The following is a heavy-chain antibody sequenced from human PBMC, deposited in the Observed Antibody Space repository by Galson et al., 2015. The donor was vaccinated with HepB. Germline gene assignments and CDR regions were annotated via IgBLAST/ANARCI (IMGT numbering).Heavy chain of an antibody. J-gene: IGHJ6*02. V-gene: IGHV3-33*01. CDR1: GFTFSSYG. D-gene: IGHD1-14*01. CDR2: IWSDGSNK. CDR3: VRGGMNTGLYYGMGV. Sequence: SLRLSCATSGFTFSSYGMHWVRQAPGKGLEWVAVIWSDGSNKYHADSVEGRFTISRDNSKSTLYLQMNSLRVEDTAVYYCVRGGMNTGLYYGMGVWGQGTTVTVSS.